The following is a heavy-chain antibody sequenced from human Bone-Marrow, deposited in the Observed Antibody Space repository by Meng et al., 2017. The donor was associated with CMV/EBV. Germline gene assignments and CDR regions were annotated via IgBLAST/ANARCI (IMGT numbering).Heavy chain of an antibody. D-gene: IGHD1-26*01. J-gene: IGHJ5*02. Sequence: SETLSLTCTVSGGSISSSSYYWGWIRQPPGKGLEWIGEINHSGSTNYNPSLKSRVTISVDTSKNQFSLKLSSVTAADTAVYYCARAPRGSYYSTTKLSNWFDPWGQGTLVTVSS. CDR2: INHSGST. CDR3: ARAPRGSYYSTTKLSNWFDP. CDR1: GGSISSSSYY. V-gene: IGHV4-39*07.